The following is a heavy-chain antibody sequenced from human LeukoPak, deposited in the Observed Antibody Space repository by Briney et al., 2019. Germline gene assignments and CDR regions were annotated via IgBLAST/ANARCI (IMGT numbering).Heavy chain of an antibody. J-gene: IGHJ6*02. V-gene: IGHV3-23*01. Sequence: GGSLRLSCAASGFTFSSYSMNWVRQAPGNGLEWVSAISGSGGSTYYADSVKGRFTISRDNSKNTLYLQMNSLRAEDTAVYYCAKDPPHIVVVPAAIGYYYDGMDVWGQGTTVTVSS. CDR2: ISGSGGST. D-gene: IGHD2-2*02. CDR1: GFTFSSYS. CDR3: AKDPPHIVVVPAAIGYYYDGMDV.